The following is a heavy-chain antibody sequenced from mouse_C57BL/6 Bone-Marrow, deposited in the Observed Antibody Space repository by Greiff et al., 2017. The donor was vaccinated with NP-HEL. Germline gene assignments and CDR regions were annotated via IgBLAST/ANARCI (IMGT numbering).Heavy chain of an antibody. V-gene: IGHV1-26*01. CDR1: GYTFTDYY. J-gene: IGHJ3*01. D-gene: IGHD2-1*01. CDR3: ARRRDGNHLFAY. Sequence: EVQLQQSGPELVKPGASVKISCKASGYTFTDYYMNWVKQSHGKSLEWIGDINPNNGGTSYNQKFKGKATLTVDKSSSTAYMELRSLTSEDSAVYYCARRRDGNHLFAYWGQGTLVTVSA. CDR2: INPNNGGT.